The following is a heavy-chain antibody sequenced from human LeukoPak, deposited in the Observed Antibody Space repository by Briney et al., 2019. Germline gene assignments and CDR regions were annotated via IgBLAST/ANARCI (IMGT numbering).Heavy chain of an antibody. V-gene: IGHV4-61*02. CDR2: IYTSGST. CDR1: GGSISSGSYY. Sequence: SETLSLTCSVSGGSISSGSYYWSWIRQTAGKGLEWIGRIYTSGSTNYNPSLKSRVTISVDTSKNQFSLKLSSVTAADTAVYYCARDLLAVAGTTLYGMDVWGQGTTVTVSS. D-gene: IGHD6-19*01. J-gene: IGHJ6*02. CDR3: ARDLLAVAGTTLYGMDV.